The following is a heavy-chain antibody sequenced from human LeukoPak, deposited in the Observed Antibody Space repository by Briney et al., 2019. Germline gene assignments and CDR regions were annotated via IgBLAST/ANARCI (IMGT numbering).Heavy chain of an antibody. D-gene: IGHD1-26*01. CDR2: ISYDGSNK. J-gene: IGHJ4*02. V-gene: IGHV3-30-3*01. CDR1: GFTFSSYA. CDR3: AREDGSYQYYFDY. Sequence: GGSLRLSCAASGFTFSSYAMHWVRQAPGKGLEWVAVISYDGSNKYYADSVKGRFTISRDNSKNTLYLQMNSLRAEDTAVYYCAREDGSYQYYFDYWGQGTLVTVSS.